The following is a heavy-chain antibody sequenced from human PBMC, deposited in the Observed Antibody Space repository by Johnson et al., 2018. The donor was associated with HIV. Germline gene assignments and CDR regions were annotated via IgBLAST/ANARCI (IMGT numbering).Heavy chain of an antibody. Sequence: VQLVESGGGLVQPGGSLRLSCAASGFTFSSYDMHWVRQATGNGLAWVSAIGTAGDTYYPGSVQGRFTLSRETAKNSLYLQMNSLRAGDTAVYYCARAYVVDTAMVTIAVAGSAFDIWGQGTMVTVSS. CDR1: GFTFSSYD. J-gene: IGHJ3*02. CDR2: IGTAGDT. CDR3: ARAYVVDTAMVTIAVAGSAFDI. V-gene: IGHV3-13*01. D-gene: IGHD5-18*01.